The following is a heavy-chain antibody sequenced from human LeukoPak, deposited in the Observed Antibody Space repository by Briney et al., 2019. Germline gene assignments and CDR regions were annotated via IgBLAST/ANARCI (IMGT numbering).Heavy chain of an antibody. CDR2: TYYSGST. D-gene: IGHD4-23*01. CDR3: ARGLVVTDAGRY. V-gene: IGHV4-59*08. CDR1: GGSISSYY. Sequence: SETLSLTCTVSGGSISSYYWSWIRQPPGKGLEWIGYTYYSGSTNYNPSLKSRVTISVDTSKNQFSLKLSSVTAADTAVYYCARGLVVTDAGRYWGQGTLVTVSS. J-gene: IGHJ4*02.